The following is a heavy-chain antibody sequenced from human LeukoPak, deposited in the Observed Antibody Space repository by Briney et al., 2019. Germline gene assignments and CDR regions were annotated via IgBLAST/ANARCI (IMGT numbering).Heavy chain of an antibody. CDR2: IYYSGST. Sequence: SETLSLTCTASGGSISSYYWSWIRQPPGKGLEWIGYIYYSGSTNYNPSLKSRVTISVDTSKNQFSLKLSSVTAADTAVYYCARGSGYEKSLFDYWGQGTLVTVSS. D-gene: IGHD5-12*01. CDR3: ARGSGYEKSLFDY. CDR1: GGSISSYY. J-gene: IGHJ4*02. V-gene: IGHV4-59*01.